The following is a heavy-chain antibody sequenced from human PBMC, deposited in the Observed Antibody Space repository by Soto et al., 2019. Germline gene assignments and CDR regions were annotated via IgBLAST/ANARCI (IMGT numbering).Heavy chain of an antibody. Sequence: QVQLVESGGGVVQPGRSLRLSCAPSGFTLRNYAIHWVRQAPGTGLEWVAVISKDGYNEYYADSVKGRFTISRDNSKNTLYLQMNSLSPEDTAVYSCARDLATGTTWAFDMWGQGTMVTVSS. CDR1: GFTLRNYA. CDR3: ARDLATGTTWAFDM. D-gene: IGHD1-1*01. CDR2: ISKDGYNE. V-gene: IGHV3-30-3*01. J-gene: IGHJ3*02.